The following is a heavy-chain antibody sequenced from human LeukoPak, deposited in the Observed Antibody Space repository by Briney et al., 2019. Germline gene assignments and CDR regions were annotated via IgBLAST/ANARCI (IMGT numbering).Heavy chain of an antibody. J-gene: IGHJ3*02. D-gene: IGHD3-10*01. CDR1: GGTFSSYA. Sequence: SVKVSCKASGGTFSSYAISWVRQAPGQGLEWMGGIIPIFGTANYAQKFQGRVTITTDESTSTAYMELSSLRSEDTAVYYCARAFGDKLGGAFDIWGQGTMVTVSS. CDR2: IIPIFGTA. V-gene: IGHV1-69*05. CDR3: ARAFGDKLGGAFDI.